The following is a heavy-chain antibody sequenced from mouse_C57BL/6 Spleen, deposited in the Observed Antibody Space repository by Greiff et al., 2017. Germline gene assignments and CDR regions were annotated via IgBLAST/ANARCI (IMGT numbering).Heavy chain of an antibody. CDR2: INPSNGGT. Sequence: QVQLQQSGTELVKPGASVKLSCKASGYTFTSYGMHWVKQRPGQGLEWIGNINPSNGGTNYNEKFKSKATLTVDKSSSTAYMQLSSLTSEDSAIYCCARGRYDDKNNNRAMDNGGQGTSVTVSS. CDR3: ARGRYDDKNNNRAMDN. CDR1: GYTFTSYG. J-gene: IGHJ4*01. V-gene: IGHV1-53*01. D-gene: IGHD2-3*01.